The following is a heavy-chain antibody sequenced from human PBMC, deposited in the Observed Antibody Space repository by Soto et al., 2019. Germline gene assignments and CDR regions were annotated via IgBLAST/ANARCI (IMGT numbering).Heavy chain of an antibody. Sequence: SETLSLTCTVSGGSISSSSYYWSWIRQPPGKGLECIGYIYYSGSTNYNPSLKSRVTISVDTSKNQFSLKLSSVTAADTAVYYCARHKFTARTRGENYYYYDMDVWGQGTTVTVSS. CDR2: IYYSGST. D-gene: IGHD5-18*01. J-gene: IGHJ6*02. V-gene: IGHV4-61*05. CDR1: GGSISSSSYY. CDR3: ARHKFTARTRGENYYYYDMDV.